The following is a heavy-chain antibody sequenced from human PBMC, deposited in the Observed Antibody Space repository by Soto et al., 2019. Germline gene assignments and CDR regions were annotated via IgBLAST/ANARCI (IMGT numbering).Heavy chain of an antibody. CDR3: ARDTGDGTFDF. CDR2: INAGYGNT. J-gene: IGHJ4*02. Sequence: GASVNVSCKSSVYTFSSYAMHWVRQAPGQRLEWMGWINAGYGNTKSSQKFQDRVTISRDTSASTAYMELTSLRSEDTAVYYCARDTGDGTFDFWGQGTLVTLS. CDR1: VYTFSSYA. D-gene: IGHD7-27*01. V-gene: IGHV1-3*01.